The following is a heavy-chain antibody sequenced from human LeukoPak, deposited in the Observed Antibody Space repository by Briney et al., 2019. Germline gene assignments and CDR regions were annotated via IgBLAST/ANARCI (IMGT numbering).Heavy chain of an antibody. V-gene: IGHV3-30-3*01. Sequence: GGSLRLSCAASGFTFSSYAMHWVRQAPGKGLEWVAVISYDGSNKYYADSVKGRFTISRDNSKNTLYLQMNSLRAEDTAVYYCARDVFDDSSGYYYSYAFDIWGQGTMVTVSS. D-gene: IGHD3-22*01. CDR3: ARDVFDDSSGYYYSYAFDI. CDR1: GFTFSSYA. CDR2: ISYDGSNK. J-gene: IGHJ3*02.